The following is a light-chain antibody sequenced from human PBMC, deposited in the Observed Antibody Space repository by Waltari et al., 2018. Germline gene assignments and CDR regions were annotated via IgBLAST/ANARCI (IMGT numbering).Light chain of an antibody. J-gene: IGLJ2*01. V-gene: IGLV2-14*03. CDR2: DVS. CDR3: SSYTSSSTVI. Sequence: QSALTQPASVSGSPGQSVTISCTGTSRDVGSYNYVSWYQQHPGKAPKLMIYDVSNLPSGVSNRFSGSKSGNTASLTISGLQAEDEADYYCSSYTSSSTVIFGGGTNLTVL. CDR1: SRDVGSYNY.